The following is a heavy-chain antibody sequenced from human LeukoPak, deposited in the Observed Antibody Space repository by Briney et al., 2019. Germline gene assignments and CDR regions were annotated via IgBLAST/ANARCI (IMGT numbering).Heavy chain of an antibody. D-gene: IGHD6-13*01. Sequence: GGSLRLSCTASGFTTHYWLNWVRQSPGKGLEWVANIDRVGRVQHYVDSVEGRFTISRDSAKNSLALQMNSLRAEDRGVYYCARDTFEPLVIDFWGQGTLVTVSS. CDR3: ARDTFEPLVIDF. J-gene: IGHJ4*02. CDR1: GFTTHYW. V-gene: IGHV3-7*01. CDR2: IDRVGRVQ.